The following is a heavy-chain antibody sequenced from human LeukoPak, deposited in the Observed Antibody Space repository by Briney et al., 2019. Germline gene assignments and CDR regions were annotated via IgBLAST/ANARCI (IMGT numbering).Heavy chain of an antibody. CDR3: ARGAALAAAGRDNWFDP. CDR1: GGSFSGYY. Sequence: PSETLSLTCAVYGGSFSGYYWSWIRQPPGKGLEWIGEINHSGSTNYNPSLKSRVTISVDTSKNQFSLKLSSVTAADTAVYYCARGAALAAAGRDNWFDPWGQGTLVTVSP. V-gene: IGHV4-34*01. D-gene: IGHD6-13*01. CDR2: INHSGST. J-gene: IGHJ5*02.